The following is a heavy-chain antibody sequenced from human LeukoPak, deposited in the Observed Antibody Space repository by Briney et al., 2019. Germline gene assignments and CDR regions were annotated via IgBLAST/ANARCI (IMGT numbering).Heavy chain of an antibody. CDR3: VRSLPGTLLRGYGMDV. Sequence: GESLKICCETSGYTFTSYWIGWVRPTPGKGLESMGVIFPRDSDVRYSPSFQGQVTISADKSTNTAYLHWGSLKASDSAMYYCVRSLPGTLLRGYGMDVWGPGTTVTVS. CDR1: GYTFTSYW. J-gene: IGHJ6*02. D-gene: IGHD3-10*01. CDR2: IFPRDSDV. V-gene: IGHV5-51*01.